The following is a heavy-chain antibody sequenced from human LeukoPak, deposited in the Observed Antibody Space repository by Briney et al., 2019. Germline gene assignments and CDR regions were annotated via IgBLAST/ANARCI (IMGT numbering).Heavy chain of an antibody. Sequence: VASVKVSCKASGGTFSSYAISWVRQAPGQGLEWMGGIIPIFGTANYAQKFQGRVTITADESTSTAYMELSSLRSEDTAVYYCARGLPVVVTASYFDYWGQGTLVAVSS. D-gene: IGHD2-21*02. CDR2: IIPIFGTA. CDR1: GGTFSSYA. V-gene: IGHV1-69*13. CDR3: ARGLPVVVTASYFDY. J-gene: IGHJ4*02.